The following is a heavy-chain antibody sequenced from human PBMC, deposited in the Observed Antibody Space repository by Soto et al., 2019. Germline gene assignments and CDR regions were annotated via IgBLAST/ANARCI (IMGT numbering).Heavy chain of an antibody. CDR3: AREGWGYDASGYHTTGIL. CDR2: IGAYNGAT. D-gene: IGHD3-22*01. CDR1: GYSFTTYG. J-gene: IGHJ4*02. V-gene: IGHV1-18*01. Sequence: QVQLVQSGAEVKRPGASVKVSCEASGYSFTTYGITWVRQAPGQGLEWMGWIGAYNGATNYAQRVQGRVTMSIDPAINTAYMELRSLRSDDTAVYYCAREGWGYDASGYHTTGILWGQGTLVTV.